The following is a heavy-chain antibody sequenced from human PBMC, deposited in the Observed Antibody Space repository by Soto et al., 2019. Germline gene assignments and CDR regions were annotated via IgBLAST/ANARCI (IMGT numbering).Heavy chain of an antibody. J-gene: IGHJ4*02. Sequence: PSETLSLTCTVSGGSISSYYWSWIRQPPGKGLEWIGYIYYSGSTNYNPSLKSRATISVDRSKNQFSLKLTSVAAADTAVYYCARSGSGSGWLGGQGTLVTVSS. CDR2: IYYSGST. CDR1: GGSISSYY. D-gene: IGHD6-19*01. CDR3: ARSGSGSGWL. V-gene: IGHV4-59*01.